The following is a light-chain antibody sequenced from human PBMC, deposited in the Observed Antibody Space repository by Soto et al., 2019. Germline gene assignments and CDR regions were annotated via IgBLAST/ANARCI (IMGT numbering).Light chain of an antibody. CDR3: QQYSSSPWT. J-gene: IGKJ1*01. CDR1: QSVSNW. V-gene: IGKV1-5*01. Sequence: DIQMTQSPSTLSASVGDRVTITCRASQSVSNWLAWYQQKPGKAPKVLIFDASSLESGVPSRFSGSGSETEFTLTISSLQPDDFAVYYCQQYSSSPWTFGQGTKVE. CDR2: DAS.